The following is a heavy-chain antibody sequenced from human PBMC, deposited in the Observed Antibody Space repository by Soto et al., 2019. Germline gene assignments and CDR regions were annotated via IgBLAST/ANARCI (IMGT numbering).Heavy chain of an antibody. CDR1: GFTFSNAW. V-gene: IGHV3-15*01. CDR2: IKSKVDGETT. Sequence: GGSLRLSCAASGFTFSNAWMNWVRQAPGKGLEWVGRIKSKVDGETTDYAAPVKGRLTISRDDSKNTVYLQMNNLKTEDTAVYYCSTGGYFLDYWGQGTLVTVSS. D-gene: IGHD3-16*01. CDR3: STGGYFLDY. J-gene: IGHJ4*02.